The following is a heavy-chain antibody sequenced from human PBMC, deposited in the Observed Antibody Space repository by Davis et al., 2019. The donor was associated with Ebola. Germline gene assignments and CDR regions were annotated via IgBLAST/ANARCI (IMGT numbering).Heavy chain of an antibody. J-gene: IGHJ3*02. CDR2: ISWNSGSI. Sequence: SLKISCAASGFTFDAYAMHWVRQAPGKGLEWVSGISWNSGSIGYADSVKGRFTISRDNAKNSLYLQMNSLRAEDTALYYCAKPLEMATITDAFDIWGQGTMVTVSS. CDR3: AKPLEMATITDAFDI. V-gene: IGHV3-9*01. CDR1: GFTFDAYA. D-gene: IGHD5-24*01.